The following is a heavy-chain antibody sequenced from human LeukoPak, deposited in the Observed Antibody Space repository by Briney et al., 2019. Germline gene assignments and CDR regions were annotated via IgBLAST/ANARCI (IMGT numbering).Heavy chain of an antibody. CDR1: EFTFSGHA. V-gene: IGHV3-30-3*01. CDR2: ISYDGNNK. CDR3: ARDGFPGGTVAGTYLNY. Sequence: GGSLRLSCAASEFTFSGHAMHWVRQAPGRGLEWVAVISYDGNNKFYADSVKGRFTISRDNSRSTLSLQMNSLRAEDTAVYYCARDGFPGGTVAGTYLNYWGQGTLVTVSS. J-gene: IGHJ4*02. D-gene: IGHD6-19*01.